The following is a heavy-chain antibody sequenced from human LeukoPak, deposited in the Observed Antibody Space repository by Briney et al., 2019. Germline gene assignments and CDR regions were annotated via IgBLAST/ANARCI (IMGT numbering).Heavy chain of an antibody. J-gene: IGHJ4*02. CDR1: TYTFTRYG. Sequence: GASVKVSCKASTYTFTRYGISWVRQAPGQGLEWMGWISGYNGNTNYAQKFLGRVPMTADTATSTAYMELRSLTSDDTAMYYCARSGRGTYYYFDLWGQGTLVTVSS. V-gene: IGHV1-18*01. CDR3: ARSGRGTYYYFDL. CDR2: ISGYNGNT. D-gene: IGHD5-12*01.